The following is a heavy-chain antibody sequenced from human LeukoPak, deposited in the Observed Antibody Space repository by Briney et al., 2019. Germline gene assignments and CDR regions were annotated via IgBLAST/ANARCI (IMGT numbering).Heavy chain of an antibody. CDR1: GFTFNDYA. V-gene: IGHV3-30-3*01. CDR2: ISYDGGNK. D-gene: IGHD3-3*01. Sequence: PGGSLRLSCAASGFTFNDYAMHWVRQPPNKGLEWVEVISYDGGNKYYVDSVKGRFTISRDNSKNTLYLQMNSLRAEDTAVYYCARRAGLITIFGSGYGDYYYMDVWGKGTTVTVSS. CDR3: ARRAGLITIFGSGYGDYYYMDV. J-gene: IGHJ6*03.